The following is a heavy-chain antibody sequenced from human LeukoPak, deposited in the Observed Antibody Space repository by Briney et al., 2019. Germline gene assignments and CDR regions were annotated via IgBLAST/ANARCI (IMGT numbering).Heavy chain of an antibody. J-gene: IGHJ4*02. D-gene: IGHD3-22*01. CDR1: GFTFSDYY. V-gene: IGHV3-11*01. CDR3: ARGAWYYDRVGYFDY. Sequence: GGSLRLSCAASGFTFSDYYMSWIHQAPGKGLEWVSYISSSGSTIYYADSVKGRFTISRDNAKNSLYLQMNSLRAEDTAVYYCARGAWYYDRVGYFDYWGQGTLVTVSS. CDR2: ISSSGSTI.